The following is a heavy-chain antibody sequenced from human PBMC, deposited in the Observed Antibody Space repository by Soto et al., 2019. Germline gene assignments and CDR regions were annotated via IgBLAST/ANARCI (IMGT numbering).Heavy chain of an antibody. CDR2: INPNSGGT. CDR1: GYTFTGYY. V-gene: IGHV1-2*04. D-gene: IGHD1-7*01. CDR3: ARDTVSAITGTRGQYYYYGMDV. J-gene: IGHJ6*02. Sequence: ASVKVSCKASGYTFTGYYMHWVRQAPGQGLEWMGWINPNSGGTNYAQKFQGWVTMTRDTSISTAYMELSRLRSDDTAVYYCARDTVSAITGTRGQYYYYGMDVWGRGTTVTVSS.